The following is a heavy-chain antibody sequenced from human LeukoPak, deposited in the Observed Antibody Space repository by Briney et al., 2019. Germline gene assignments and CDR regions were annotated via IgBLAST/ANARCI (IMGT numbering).Heavy chain of an antibody. CDR1: GYTFTGYH. J-gene: IGHJ4*02. V-gene: IGHV1-2*06. CDR3: ARMEGGSYYGYYFDY. Sequence: GASVKVSCKTSGYTFTGYHMHWVRQAPGQGLEWMGRINPNSGDTNYAQKFQGRVTMTRDTSISTAYMELSRLRSDDTAVYYCARMEGGSYYGYYFDYWGQGTLVTVSS. D-gene: IGHD1-26*01. CDR2: INPNSGDT.